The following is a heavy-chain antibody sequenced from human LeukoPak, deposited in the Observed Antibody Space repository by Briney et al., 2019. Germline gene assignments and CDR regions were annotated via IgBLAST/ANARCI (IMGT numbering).Heavy chain of an antibody. J-gene: IGHJ4*02. V-gene: IGHV4-30-4*08. Sequence: PSETLSLTCTVSGGSISSGDYYWSWIRQPPGKGLEWIGYIYYSGSTYDNPSLKSRVTISVDTSKNQFSLKLSSVTAADTAVYYCARGKWVAAAGMLDYWGQGTLVTVSS. CDR2: IYYSGST. CDR3: ARGKWVAAAGMLDY. CDR1: GGSISSGDYY. D-gene: IGHD6-13*01.